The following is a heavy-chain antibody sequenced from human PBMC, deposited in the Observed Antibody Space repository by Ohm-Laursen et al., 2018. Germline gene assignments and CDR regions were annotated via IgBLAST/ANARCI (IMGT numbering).Heavy chain of an antibody. J-gene: IGHJ5*02. CDR3: ARKSRRGTGNRFDP. CDR1: GYTFTSHD. V-gene: IGHV1-8*01. Sequence: ASVKVSCKASGYTFTSHDINWVRQATGQGLEWMGWMNPNSGNTGYAQNFQGRVTMTRNTSISTAYMELSSLRSEDTAVYYCARKSRRGTGNRFDPWGQGTLVTVSS. CDR2: MNPNSGNT.